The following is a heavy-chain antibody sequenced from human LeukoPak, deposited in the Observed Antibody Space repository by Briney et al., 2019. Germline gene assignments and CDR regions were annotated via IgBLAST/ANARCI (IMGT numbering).Heavy chain of an antibody. V-gene: IGHV4-31*03. D-gene: IGHD2-2*01. J-gene: IGHJ6*02. Sequence: SETLSLTCTVSGGSISSGGYSWSWIRQHPGKGLEWIGYIYYSGSTYYNPSLKSRVTISVDTSKNQFSLKLSSVTAADTAVYYCARGGVVPYYYYGMDVWGQGTTATVSS. CDR2: IYYSGST. CDR1: GGSISSGGYS. CDR3: ARGGVVPYYYYGMDV.